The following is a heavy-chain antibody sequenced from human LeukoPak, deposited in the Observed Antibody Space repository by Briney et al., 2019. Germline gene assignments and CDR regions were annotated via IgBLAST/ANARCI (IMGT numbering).Heavy chain of an antibody. CDR2: ISSSSSTI. Sequence: PGGSLRLSCAASGFTFSSYSTNWVRQAPGKGLEWVSYISSSSSTIYYADSVKGRFTISRDNAKNSLYLQMNSLRAEDTAVYYCARDLPTYDFWSGYPEYYMDVWGKGTTVTVSS. CDR1: GFTFSSYS. J-gene: IGHJ6*03. D-gene: IGHD3-3*01. CDR3: ARDLPTYDFWSGYPEYYMDV. V-gene: IGHV3-48*04.